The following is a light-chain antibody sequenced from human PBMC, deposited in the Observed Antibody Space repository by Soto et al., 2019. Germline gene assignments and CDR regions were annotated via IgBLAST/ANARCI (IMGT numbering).Light chain of an antibody. V-gene: IGKV3-11*01. CDR1: QSIGSY. CDR2: DAS. Sequence: EIVLTQSPATLSLSLGERATLSYRASQSIGSYLAWYQHELGQPPRLLIYDASNRATGIPVRFSGSGSGTDFTLTISSLEPEDFAVYYCQQRSTWPPFSFGPGTKVDIK. CDR3: QQRSTWPPFS. J-gene: IGKJ3*01.